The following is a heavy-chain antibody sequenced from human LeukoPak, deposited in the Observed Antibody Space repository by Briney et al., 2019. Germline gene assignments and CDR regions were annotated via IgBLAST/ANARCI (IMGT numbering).Heavy chain of an antibody. V-gene: IGHV3-23*01. J-gene: IGHJ4*02. D-gene: IGHD3-22*01. CDR3: ASYYDSSGRIDY. CDR1: GFTFSSYV. CDR2: VSSSGVNT. Sequence: PGGSLRLSCAASGFTFSSYVMSWVRRAPGKGLEWVSIVSSSGVNTYYADSVRGRFIISRDNSENTVYLQMNSLRAEDTAVYYCASYYDSSGRIDYWGQGTLVTVSS.